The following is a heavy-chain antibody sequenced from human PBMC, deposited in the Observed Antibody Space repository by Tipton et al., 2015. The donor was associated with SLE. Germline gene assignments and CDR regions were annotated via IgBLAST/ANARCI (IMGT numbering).Heavy chain of an antibody. CDR3: ARVPAYYYYCMDV. CDR2: IYYRGST. Sequence: GLVKPSETLSLTCIVSGGSMSNYYWSWIRQAPGQGLEWLGYIYYRGSTNYNPSLRSRVTMSVDTSKNQFSLKLRSVTAADTAVYYCARVPAYYYYCMDVWGKGTTVTVSS. J-gene: IGHJ6*03. CDR1: GGSMSNYY. V-gene: IGHV4-59*08.